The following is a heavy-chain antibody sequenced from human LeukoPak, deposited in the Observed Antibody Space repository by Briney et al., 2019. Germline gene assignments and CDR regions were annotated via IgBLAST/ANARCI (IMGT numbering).Heavy chain of an antibody. V-gene: IGHV1-46*01. CDR3: AKEGEPGVSVFGVVMPPGYYYYYMDV. Sequence: ASVKVSCKASGYTFTSYHMHWVRQAPGQGLEWMGIINPSGGSTVYGQKFQGRVTMTRDTSTSTVYMEVSRLRSEDTAVYYCAKEGEPGVSVFGVVMPPGYYYYYMDVWGKGTTVTVSS. D-gene: IGHD3-3*01. J-gene: IGHJ6*03. CDR1: GYTFTSYH. CDR2: INPSGGST.